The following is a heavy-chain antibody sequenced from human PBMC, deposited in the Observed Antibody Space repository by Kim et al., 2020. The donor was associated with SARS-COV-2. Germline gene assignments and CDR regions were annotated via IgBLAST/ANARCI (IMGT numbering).Heavy chain of an antibody. J-gene: IGHJ6*02. CDR2: IYHSGST. CDR1: GGSISSSNW. Sequence: LRETLSLTCAVSGGSISSSNWWSWVRQPPGKGLEWIGEIYHSGSTNYNPSLKSRVTISVDKSKNQFSLKLSSVTAADTAVYYCARGGRSYRSSWTPPGDYYYYGMDGWGQGTTVTVSS. CDR3: ARGGRSYRSSWTPPGDYYYYGMDG. V-gene: IGHV4-4*02. D-gene: IGHD6-13*01.